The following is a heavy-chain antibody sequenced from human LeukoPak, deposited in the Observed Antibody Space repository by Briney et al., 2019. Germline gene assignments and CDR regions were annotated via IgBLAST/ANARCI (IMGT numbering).Heavy chain of an antibody. J-gene: IGHJ3*02. Sequence: SETLSLTRTVSGGSISSSSYYWGWLRQPPGKGLEWIGCIYYSGITDDNPSLKTRVTIAVDTSKNQFSLKLSSVTAADTAVYYCARHTYDDYVWGSHDAFDIWGQGTMVTVSS. CDR3: ARHTYDDYVWGSHDAFDI. CDR2: IYYSGIT. D-gene: IGHD3-16*01. V-gene: IGHV4-39*01. CDR1: GGSISSSSYY.